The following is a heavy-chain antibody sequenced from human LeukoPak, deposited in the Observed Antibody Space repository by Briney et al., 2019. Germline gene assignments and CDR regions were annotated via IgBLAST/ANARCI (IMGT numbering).Heavy chain of an antibody. V-gene: IGHV3-30*18. CDR1: GFTFSSYG. CDR3: AKDLDPLAAAGALILNY. Sequence: GGSLRLSCAASGFTFSSYGMHWVRQAPGKGLEWVAVISYDGSNKYYADSVKGRFTISRDNSKNTLYLQMNSLRAEDTAVYYCAKDLDPLAAAGALILNYWGQGTLVTVSS. D-gene: IGHD6-13*01. CDR2: ISYDGSNK. J-gene: IGHJ4*02.